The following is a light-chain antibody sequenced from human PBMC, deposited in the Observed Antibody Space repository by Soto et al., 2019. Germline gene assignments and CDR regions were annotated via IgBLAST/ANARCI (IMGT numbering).Light chain of an antibody. CDR2: GAS. Sequence: EIVTTQPPATLSVSPGERATVSCRASQSASSNFSGCQQKPGQAPSPLRYGASTRATGIPVRFSGTGSGTEFTLTISSLQSEDFAVYYCQQYNNWWTFGQGTKVDIK. V-gene: IGKV3-15*01. J-gene: IGKJ1*01. CDR1: QSASSN. CDR3: QQYNNWWT.